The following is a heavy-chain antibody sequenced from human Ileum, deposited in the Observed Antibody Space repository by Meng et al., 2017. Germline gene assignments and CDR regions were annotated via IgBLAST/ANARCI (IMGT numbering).Heavy chain of an antibody. Sequence: EVQLLESGGGLVQPGVSLRLSCAASGFTVSSYAMSWVRQAPGKGLEWVSGMSGSGGRKYYADSVKGRFTISRDNSKNTLYLQMNSLRAEDTAVYFCVKVALWRTDFYWYFDLWGRGTLVTVSS. V-gene: IGHV3-23*01. D-gene: IGHD2-15*01. J-gene: IGHJ2*01. CDR1: GFTVSSYA. CDR2: MSGSGGRK. CDR3: VKVALWRTDFYWYFDL.